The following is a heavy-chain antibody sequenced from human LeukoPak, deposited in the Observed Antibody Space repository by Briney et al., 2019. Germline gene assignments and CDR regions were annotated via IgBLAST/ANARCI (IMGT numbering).Heavy chain of an antibody. D-gene: IGHD3-22*01. CDR1: GYTFTSYA. V-gene: IGHV1-3*01. CDR3: ARDRAGVVVKAPRAFDI. CDR2: INAGNGNT. J-gene: IGHJ3*02. Sequence: ASVKVSCKASGYTFTSYAMHWVRQAPGQRLEWMGWINAGNGNTKYSQKFQGRVTITRDTSASTAYMELSSLRSEDTAVYYCARDRAGVVVKAPRAFDIWGQGTMVTVSS.